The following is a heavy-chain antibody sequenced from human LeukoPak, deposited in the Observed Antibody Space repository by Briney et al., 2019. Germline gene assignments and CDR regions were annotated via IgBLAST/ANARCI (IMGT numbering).Heavy chain of an antibody. Sequence: GGSLRLSCAASGFTFSSYAMSWVRQAPGKGLEWVSAINGSGGSTYYADSVKGRFTISRDNSKNTLYLQMNSLRAEDTAVYYCAKGFLAQHLRLGELSLDAFDXXXXGTMVTVSS. J-gene: IGHJ3*02. V-gene: IGHV3-23*01. CDR3: AKGFLAQHLRLGELSLDAFDX. CDR1: GFTFSSYA. CDR2: INGSGGST. D-gene: IGHD3-16*02.